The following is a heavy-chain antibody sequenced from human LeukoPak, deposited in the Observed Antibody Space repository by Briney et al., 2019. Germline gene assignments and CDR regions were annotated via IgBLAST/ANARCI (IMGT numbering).Heavy chain of an antibody. Sequence: SETLSLTCTVSGYSISSGYYWSWIRQPPGKGLEWIGSIYHSGSTYYNPSLKSRVTISVDTSKNQFSLKLSSVTAADTAVYYCARAPSDSSGYSSYYYYMDVWGKGTTVTVSS. CDR3: ARAPSDSSGYSSYYYYMDV. J-gene: IGHJ6*03. D-gene: IGHD3-22*01. CDR2: IYHSGST. V-gene: IGHV4-38-2*02. CDR1: GYSISSGYY.